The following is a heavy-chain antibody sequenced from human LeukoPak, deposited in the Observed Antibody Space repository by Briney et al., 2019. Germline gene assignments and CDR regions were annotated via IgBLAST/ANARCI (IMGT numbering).Heavy chain of an antibody. D-gene: IGHD3-22*01. CDR2: IYYSGST. Sequence: PSETLSLTCTVSGGSISSYYWSWIRQPPGKGLEWIGYIYYSGSTNYNPSLKSRVTISVDTSKNQFSLKLSSVTAADTAVYYCARDFGAHYYDSSGYHPFDYWGQGTLVTVSS. CDR3: ARDFGAHYYDSSGYHPFDY. V-gene: IGHV4-59*12. CDR1: GGSISSYY. J-gene: IGHJ4*02.